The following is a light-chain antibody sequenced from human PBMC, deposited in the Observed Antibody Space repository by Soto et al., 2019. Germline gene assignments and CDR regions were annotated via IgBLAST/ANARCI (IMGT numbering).Light chain of an antibody. CDR2: GDN. Sequence: QSVLTQPPSVSGAPGQRVTISCTGSSSNIGAPYDVHWYQHLPGTAPKLLIFGDNNRPSGVPDRFSGSKSGNTASLTVSGLQAEDEADYYCSSYAGSNNLVFGGGTKLTVL. CDR1: SSNIGAPYD. CDR3: SSYAGSNNLV. J-gene: IGLJ2*01. V-gene: IGLV1-40*01.